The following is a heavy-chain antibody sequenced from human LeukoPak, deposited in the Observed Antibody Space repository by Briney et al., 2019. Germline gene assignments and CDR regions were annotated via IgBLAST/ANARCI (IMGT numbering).Heavy chain of an antibody. CDR1: GGSISSFY. CDR3: ARGSGWYFY. CDR2: IYYSGST. D-gene: IGHD6-19*01. V-gene: IGHV4-59*01. Sequence: SETLSLTCTVSGGSISSFYWSWIRQRPGKGLEWIGYIYYSGSTDYNPSLKSRVTISVDTSKNQFSLKLSSVTAADTAVYYCARGSGWYFYWGQGTLVTVSS. J-gene: IGHJ4*02.